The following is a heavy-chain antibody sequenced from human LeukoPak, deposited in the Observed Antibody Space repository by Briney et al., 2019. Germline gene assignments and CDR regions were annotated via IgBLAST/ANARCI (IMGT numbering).Heavy chain of an antibody. J-gene: IGHJ6*02. CDR1: GFTVSSNY. Sequence: PAGSLRLSCAASGFTVSSNYMSWVRQPQGDGLEWVSVIYSGGSTYYADSVKGRFTISRDNSKNTLYLQMNSLRAEDTAVYYCATTDIVATMGFYYYYGMDVWGQGTTVTVSS. D-gene: IGHD5-12*01. CDR3: ATTDIVATMGFYYYYGMDV. CDR2: IYSGGST. V-gene: IGHV3-53*01.